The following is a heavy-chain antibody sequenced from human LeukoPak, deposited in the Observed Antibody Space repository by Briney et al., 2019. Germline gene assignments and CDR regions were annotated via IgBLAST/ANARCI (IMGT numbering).Heavy chain of an antibody. V-gene: IGHV4-39*02. CDR3: ARDAHMAVAGKYYYYGMDV. CDR1: GGSISSSSYY. Sequence: PSETLSLTCTVSGGSISSSSYYWGWIRQPPGKGLEWIGSIYYSGSTYYNPSLKSRVTISVDTSKNQFSLKLSSVTAADTAVYYCARDAHMAVAGKYYYYGMDVWGQGTTVTVSS. CDR2: IYYSGST. J-gene: IGHJ6*02. D-gene: IGHD6-19*01.